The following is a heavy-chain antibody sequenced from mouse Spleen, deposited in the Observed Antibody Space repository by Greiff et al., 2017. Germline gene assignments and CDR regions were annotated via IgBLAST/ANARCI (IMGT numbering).Heavy chain of an antibody. CDR3: GREATGTY. Sequence: QVQLKQSGPGLVAPSQSLSITCTVSGFSLTSYGVHWVRQPPGKGLEWLGVIWAGGSTNYNSALMSRLSISKDNSKSQVFLKMNSLQTDDTAMYYCGREATGTYWGQGTLVTVSA. D-gene: IGHD4-1*02. CDR2: IWAGGST. J-gene: IGHJ3*01. CDR1: GFSLTSYG. V-gene: IGHV2-9*02.